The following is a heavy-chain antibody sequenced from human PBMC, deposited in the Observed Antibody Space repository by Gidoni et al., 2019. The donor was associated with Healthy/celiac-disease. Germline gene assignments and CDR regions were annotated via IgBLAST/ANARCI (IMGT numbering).Heavy chain of an antibody. J-gene: IGHJ5*02. D-gene: IGHD2-2*01. Sequence: QVQLVQSGAEVKKPGSSVKVSCKASGGTFSSYAISWVRQAPGQGLEWMGGIIPIFGTANYAQKFQGRVTITADKSTSTAYMELSSLRSEDTAVYYCASGGWVVVVPAAMKGWFDPWGQGTLVTVSS. CDR1: GGTFSSYA. CDR3: ASGGWVVVVPAAMKGWFDP. V-gene: IGHV1-69*06. CDR2: IIPIFGTA.